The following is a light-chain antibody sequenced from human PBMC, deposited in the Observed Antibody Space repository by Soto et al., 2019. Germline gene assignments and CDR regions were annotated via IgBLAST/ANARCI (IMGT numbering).Light chain of an antibody. CDR1: SSDVGGYNH. Sequence: QSALTQPASVSGSPGQSITISCTGTSSDVGGYNHVSWYQQHPGTAPKLMIYEGSKRPSGVSDRFSGSKSGNTASLTISGLQAEDEADYHCSSYAGSGTFVFGTGTKVTVL. J-gene: IGLJ1*01. CDR3: SSYAGSGTFV. V-gene: IGLV2-23*01. CDR2: EGS.